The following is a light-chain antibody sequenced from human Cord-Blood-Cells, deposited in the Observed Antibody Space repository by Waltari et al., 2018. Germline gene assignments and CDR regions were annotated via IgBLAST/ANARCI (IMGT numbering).Light chain of an antibody. CDR1: QSISIY. Sequence: DLQMTQSPSSLSASVGDRVTITCRASQSISIYLTGYQKKPVKVPKLLIYAASSFQSGVPSRLSGSGSGTDFTLTISSLQPEDFATYYCQQSDSTPRTFGQGTKVEIK. J-gene: IGKJ1*01. V-gene: IGKV1-39*01. CDR2: AAS. CDR3: QQSDSTPRT.